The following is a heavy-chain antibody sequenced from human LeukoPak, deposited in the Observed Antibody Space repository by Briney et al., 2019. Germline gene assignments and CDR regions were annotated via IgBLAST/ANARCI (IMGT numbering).Heavy chain of an antibody. V-gene: IGHV3-48*01. CDR3: ARVSIVLMVYASFDP. CDR1: GFTFSSYS. CDR2: ISSSSSTI. D-gene: IGHD2-8*01. J-gene: IGHJ5*02. Sequence: GGSLRLSCAASGFTFSSYSMNWVRQAPGKGLEWVSYISSSSSTIYYADSVKGRFTISRDNAKNSLYLQMNSLRAEDTAVYYCARVSIVLMVYASFDPWGQGTLVTVSS.